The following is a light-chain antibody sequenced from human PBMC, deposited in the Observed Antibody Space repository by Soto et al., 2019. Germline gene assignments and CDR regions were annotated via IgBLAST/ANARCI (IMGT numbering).Light chain of an antibody. CDR1: SSDIGGYNY. CDR3: SSYAGSNNYV. CDR2: EVS. Sequence: LTQPPSASGSPGQSVTISCTGTSSDIGGYNYVSWYQQHPGKAPKLMIYEVSKRPSGVPDRFSGSKSGNTASLTVSGFQAEDEADYYCSSYAGSNNYVFGSGTKVTVL. V-gene: IGLV2-8*01. J-gene: IGLJ1*01.